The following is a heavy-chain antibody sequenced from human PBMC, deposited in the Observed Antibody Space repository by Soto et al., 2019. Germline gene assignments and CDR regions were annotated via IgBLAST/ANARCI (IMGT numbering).Heavy chain of an antibody. CDR3: ARMMANYYDSSGTTRGAFDI. J-gene: IGHJ3*02. CDR2: IDWDDDK. CDR1: GFSLSTSGMC. V-gene: IGHV2-70*01. D-gene: IGHD3-22*01. Sequence: SGPTLVNPTQTLTLTCTFSGFSLSTSGMCVSWIRQPPGKALEWLALIDWDDDKYYSTSLKTRLTISKDTSKNQVVLTMTNMDPVDTATYYCARMMANYYDSSGTTRGAFDIWGQGTMVTVSS.